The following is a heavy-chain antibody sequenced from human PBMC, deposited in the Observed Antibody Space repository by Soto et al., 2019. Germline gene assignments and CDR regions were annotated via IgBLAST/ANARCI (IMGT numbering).Heavy chain of an antibody. Sequence: GESLKISCKGSGYTFTGYWINWVRQMPGKGLEWMGKIDPSDSSTNYSPSYSPSFQGHVTISTDKSITTAYLQWSSLKASDTAIYYCARLGHDYSNSCLGVWGQGTTVTVSS. CDR3: ARLGHDYSNSCLGV. V-gene: IGHV5-10-1*01. CDR1: GYTFTGYW. J-gene: IGHJ6*02. D-gene: IGHD4-4*01. CDR2: IDPSDSST.